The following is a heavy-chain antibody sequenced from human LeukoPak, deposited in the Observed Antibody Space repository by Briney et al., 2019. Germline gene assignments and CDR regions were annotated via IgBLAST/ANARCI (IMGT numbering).Heavy chain of an antibody. J-gene: IGHJ4*02. CDR3: ARDMWGTFDY. V-gene: IGHV3-74*01. Sequence: GSLRLSCAASGFTFSVFWMHWVRQAPGTGPVWISRISPDGSTTNYADSVRGRFTISRDNAKNTLYLQINSLRAEDTAVYYCARDMWGTFDYWGQGTPVTVSS. CDR1: GFTFSVFW. D-gene: IGHD7-27*01. CDR2: ISPDGSTT.